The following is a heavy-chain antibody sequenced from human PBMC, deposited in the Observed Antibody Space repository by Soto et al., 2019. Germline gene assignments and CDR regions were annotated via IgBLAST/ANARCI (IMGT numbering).Heavy chain of an antibody. J-gene: IGHJ5*02. CDR1: GYTFTSYA. V-gene: IGHV1-3*01. CDR2: INAGNGNT. Sequence: QVQLVQSGAEVKKPGASVKVSCKASGYTFTSYAMHWVRQAPGQRLEWMGWINAGNGNTKYSQKFQGRVTITRDTSASTAYMELSSLRSEDTAVYYCARDTKWVVPAARGGNWFDPGGQGTLVTVSS. CDR3: ARDTKWVVPAARGGNWFDP. D-gene: IGHD2-2*01.